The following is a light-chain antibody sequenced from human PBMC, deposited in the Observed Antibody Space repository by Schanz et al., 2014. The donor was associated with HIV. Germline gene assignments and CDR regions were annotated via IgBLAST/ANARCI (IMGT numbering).Light chain of an antibody. CDR1: QSVSSK. V-gene: IGKV3-15*01. J-gene: IGKJ1*01. CDR2: DAS. CDR3: QQYNNWPRT. Sequence: EIVLTQSPATLSLSPGERATLSCRASQSVSSKLAWYQQKPGQAPRLLIYDASNRATGIPARFSGSGSGTDFTLTISSLQSEDFAVYYCQQYNNWPRTFGQGTKVEIK.